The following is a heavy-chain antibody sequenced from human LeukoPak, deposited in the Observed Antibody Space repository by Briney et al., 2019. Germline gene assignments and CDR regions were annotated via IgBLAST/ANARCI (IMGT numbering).Heavy chain of an antibody. J-gene: IGHJ4*02. Sequence: ASVKVSCKASGYTFTSYGISWVRQAPGQGLEWMGWISAYNGNTNYAQKLQGRVTMTTDTSTSTAYMELRSLRSDDTSVYYCARALSAYYDSSGDYWGQGTLVTVSS. D-gene: IGHD3-22*01. CDR2: ISAYNGNT. V-gene: IGHV1-18*01. CDR3: ARALSAYYDSSGDY. CDR1: GYTFTSYG.